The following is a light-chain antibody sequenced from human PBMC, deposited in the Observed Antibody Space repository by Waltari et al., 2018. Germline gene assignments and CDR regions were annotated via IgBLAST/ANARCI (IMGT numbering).Light chain of an antibody. Sequence: QTVVTQEPSLSVSPGGTVTLTCALSSGSLSTTSYATWYQQTPGQAPRTVGDKANARSSGGPDRFSGSILGNTAALTITGAQADDESDYYCALYMGSGIWVFGGGTRLTVL. CDR1: SGSLSTTSY. CDR2: KAN. V-gene: IGLV8-61*01. CDR3: ALYMGSGIWV. J-gene: IGLJ3*02.